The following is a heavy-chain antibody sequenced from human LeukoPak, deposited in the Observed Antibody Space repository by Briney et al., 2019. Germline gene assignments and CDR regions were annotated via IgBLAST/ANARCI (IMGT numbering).Heavy chain of an antibody. V-gene: IGHV5-51*01. Sequence: GESLKISCKGSGYTFTSYWIGWVRQMPGKGLEWMGIIYPGDSDIIYSPSFQGQVTISADKSINTAYLQWSSLKASDTAIYYCARHIGATGPDYWGQGTLVTVSS. CDR2: IYPGDSDI. J-gene: IGHJ4*02. CDR3: ARHIGATGPDY. D-gene: IGHD6-13*01. CDR1: GYTFTSYW.